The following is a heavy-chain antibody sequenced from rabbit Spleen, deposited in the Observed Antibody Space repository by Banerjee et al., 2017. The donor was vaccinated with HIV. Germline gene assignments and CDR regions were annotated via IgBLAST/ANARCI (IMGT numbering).Heavy chain of an antibody. CDR1: GFDFSTYG. D-gene: IGHD4-1*01. CDR3: VREVAGKFNL. V-gene: IGHV1S47*01. CDR2: IDPVFGST. J-gene: IGHJ4*01. Sequence: QEQLVESRGGLVQPGGSLKLSCKASGFDFSTYGVSWVRQAPGKGLEWIGYIDPVFGSTTYASWVNGRFTISSHNAQNTLYLQLNSLTAADTATYFCVREVAGKFNLWGPGTLVTVS.